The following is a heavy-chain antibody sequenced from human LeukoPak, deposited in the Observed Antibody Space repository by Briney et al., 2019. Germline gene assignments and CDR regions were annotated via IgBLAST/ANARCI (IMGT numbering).Heavy chain of an antibody. D-gene: IGHD1-26*01. Sequence: PSETLSLTCTVSGGSISSGGYYWSWVRQHPGKGLEWIGYIYYSGSTYYNPSLKSRVTISVDTSKNQFSLKLSSVTAADTAVYYCARAWETDYYYGMDVWGQGTTVTVSS. CDR3: ARAWETDYYYGMDV. J-gene: IGHJ6*02. CDR2: IYYSGST. V-gene: IGHV4-31*03. CDR1: GGSISSGGYY.